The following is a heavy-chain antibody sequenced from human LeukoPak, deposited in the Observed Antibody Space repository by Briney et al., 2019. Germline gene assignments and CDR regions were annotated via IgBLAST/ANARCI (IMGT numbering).Heavy chain of an antibody. V-gene: IGHV3-23*01. CDR3: AKDEGGDYGDYFDY. D-gene: IGHD4-17*01. Sequence: GGSLRLSCAASGFTFSSYAMSWVRQAPGEGLEWVSAISGSGGGTFYADSVKGLFTISRDNSKNTLYLQMNSLRDEDTAVYYCAKDEGGDYGDYFDYWGQGTLVTVSS. CDR1: GFTFSSYA. J-gene: IGHJ4*02. CDR2: ISGSGGGT.